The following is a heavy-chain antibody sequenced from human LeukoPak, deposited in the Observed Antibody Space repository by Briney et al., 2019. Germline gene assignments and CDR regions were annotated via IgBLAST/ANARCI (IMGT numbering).Heavy chain of an antibody. V-gene: IGHV4-4*07. CDR1: GGSISSYY. CDR2: IYTSGST. CDR3: ARDPPQKADELRSPRGGYYYGMDV. Sequence: SETLSLTCTVSGGSISSYYWSGIRQPAGKGLEWIGRIYTSGSTNYNPSLKSRVTMSVDTSKNQFSLKLSSVTAADTAVYYCARDPPQKADELRSPRGGYYYGMDVWGQGTTVTVYS. J-gene: IGHJ6*02. D-gene: IGHD1-7*01.